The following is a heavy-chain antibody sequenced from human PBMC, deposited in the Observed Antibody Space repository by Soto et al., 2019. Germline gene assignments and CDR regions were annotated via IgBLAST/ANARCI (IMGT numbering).Heavy chain of an antibody. CDR3: PTDQQWRPFDY. J-gene: IGHJ4*02. CDR1: GFTFSNAW. V-gene: IGHV3-15*01. Sequence: GGSLRLSCAASGFTFSNAWMSWVRQAPGKGLEWVGRIKSKTDGGTTDYAAPVKGRFTISRDDSKNTLYLQMNSLKTEDPAVYYCPTDQQWRPFDYWGQGTLVTVSS. CDR2: IKSKTDGGTT. D-gene: IGHD6-19*01.